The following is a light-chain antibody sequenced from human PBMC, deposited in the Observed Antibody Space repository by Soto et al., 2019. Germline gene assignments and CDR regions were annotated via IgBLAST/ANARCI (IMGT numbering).Light chain of an antibody. CDR2: VNS. CDR1: SSNIGAGYD. V-gene: IGLV1-40*01. Sequence: QSVLTQPPSVSGAPGQRVTISCTGSSSNIGAGYDVHWYQQLPGTAPKLLIYVNSNRPSGVPDRFSGSKSDTSASLAITGLQAEDEADYYCQSYDSSLSGYYVFGTGTKVTVL. CDR3: QSYDSSLSGYYV. J-gene: IGLJ1*01.